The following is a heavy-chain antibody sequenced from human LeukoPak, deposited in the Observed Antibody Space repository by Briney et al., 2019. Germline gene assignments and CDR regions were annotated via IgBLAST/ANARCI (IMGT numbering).Heavy chain of an antibody. J-gene: IGHJ4*02. CDR2: SRNKDNSYTT. CDR1: GFTLSDHY. V-gene: IGHV3-72*01. CDR3: ARAGDYYATGDC. Sequence: GGSLRLSCAASGFTLSDHYMDWVRQAPGKGLEWVGRSRNKDNSYTTEYATPVKGRFTISRDDSKNSLYLQMNSLKTEDTAVYYCARAGDYYATGDCWGQGTLVTVSS. D-gene: IGHD3-22*01.